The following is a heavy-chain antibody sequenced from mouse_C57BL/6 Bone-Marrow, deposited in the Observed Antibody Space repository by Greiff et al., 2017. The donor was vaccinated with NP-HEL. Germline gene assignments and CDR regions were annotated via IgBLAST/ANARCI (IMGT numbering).Heavy chain of an antibody. CDR3: ANIYYSNWYYFDY. D-gene: IGHD2-5*01. V-gene: IGHV1-50*01. J-gene: IGHJ2*01. CDR2: IDPSDSYT. Sequence: QVQLQQPGAELVKPGASVKLSCKASGYTFTSYWMQWVKQRPGQGLEWIGEIDPSDSYTNYNQKFKGKATLTVDTSSSTAYMQLSSLTSEDSAVYYCANIYYSNWYYFDYWGQGTTLTVSS. CDR1: GYTFTSYW.